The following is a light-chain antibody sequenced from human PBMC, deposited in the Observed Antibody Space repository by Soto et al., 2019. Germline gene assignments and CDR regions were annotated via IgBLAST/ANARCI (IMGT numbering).Light chain of an antibody. CDR2: DVI. CDR1: SSDVGGYDY. J-gene: IGLJ1*01. V-gene: IGLV2-14*03. Sequence: QSALTQPASVSGSPGQSITISCTGTSSDVGGYDYVSWYQQHPGKAPKLMIYDVIHRPSGVSSRFSGSKSGSTASLIISGLQAEDEADYYCSSYAGSNNYVFGTGTKVTVL. CDR3: SSYAGSNNYV.